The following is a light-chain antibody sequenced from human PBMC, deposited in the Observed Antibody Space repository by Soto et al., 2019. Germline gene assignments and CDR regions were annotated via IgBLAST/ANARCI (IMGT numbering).Light chain of an antibody. J-gene: IGKJ1*01. CDR3: QQYNTSPTWT. V-gene: IGKV3D-15*01. CDR1: QSVSSN. Sequence: VMSQSPATLSVYPGERATLSCRASQSVSSNLAWYQQKVGQAPRLLISDASNRATGIPARFSGSGSGTDFTLTISSLEPEDFAVYYCQQYNTSPTWTFGQGTKVDIK. CDR2: DAS.